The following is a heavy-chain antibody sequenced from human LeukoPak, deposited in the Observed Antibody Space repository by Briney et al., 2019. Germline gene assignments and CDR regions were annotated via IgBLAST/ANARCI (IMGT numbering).Heavy chain of an antibody. CDR2: INHNGST. CDR3: ARGLGTYYDFWSGHQDYYGMDV. CDR1: GGSFSGYY. J-gene: IGHJ6*02. Sequence: SETLSLTCAVYGGSFSGYYWSWIRQPPGKGLEWIGEINHNGSTNYNPSLKSRVTISVDTSKNQFSLKLSSVTAADTAVYYCARGLGTYYDFWSGHQDYYGMDVWGQGTTVTVSS. V-gene: IGHV4-34*01. D-gene: IGHD3-3*01.